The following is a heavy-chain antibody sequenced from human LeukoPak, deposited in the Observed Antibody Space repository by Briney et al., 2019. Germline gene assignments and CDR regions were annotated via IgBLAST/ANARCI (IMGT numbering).Heavy chain of an antibody. Sequence: SETLSLTCIVSGGSISDYSWTWIRQPAGKGLEWIGRIYTTGITNYNPSLKSRVTMSVDTSKNQFSLKLTSVTAADTAVYYCARLSGSYWPAGYWGQGTLVTVSS. CDR1: GGSISDYS. D-gene: IGHD1-26*01. V-gene: IGHV4-4*07. CDR2: IYTTGIT. J-gene: IGHJ4*02. CDR3: ARLSGSYWPAGY.